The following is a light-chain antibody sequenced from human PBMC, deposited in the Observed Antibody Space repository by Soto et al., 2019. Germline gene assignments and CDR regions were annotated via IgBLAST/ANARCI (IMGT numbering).Light chain of an antibody. J-gene: IGKJ5*01. CDR1: QSVTSSY. V-gene: IGKV3-20*01. CDR3: QQYGSSPIT. CDR2: GAS. Sequence: EIVLTQSPGTLSLSPGERATLSCRASQSVTSSYLAWYQQKPGQAPGLLIYGASSRATGIPDRFSGSGSGTDFTLTISRLEPEDFAVYYCQQYGSSPITFGQGTRLEVK.